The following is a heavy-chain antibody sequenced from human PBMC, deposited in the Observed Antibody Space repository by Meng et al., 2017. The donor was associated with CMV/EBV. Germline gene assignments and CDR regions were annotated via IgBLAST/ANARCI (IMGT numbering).Heavy chain of an antibody. J-gene: IGHJ6*02. V-gene: IGHV3-20*04. D-gene: IGHD3-22*01. Sequence: GGSLRLSCAASGFTFDDSGMSWVRQAPGKGLEWVSGINWNGGSTGYADSVKGRFTISRDNAKNSLYLQMNSLRAEDTALYYCARDFSAYDSSGYYAYYGMDVWGQGTTVTVSS. CDR2: INWNGGST. CDR3: ARDFSAYDSSGYYAYYGMDV. CDR1: GFTFDDSG.